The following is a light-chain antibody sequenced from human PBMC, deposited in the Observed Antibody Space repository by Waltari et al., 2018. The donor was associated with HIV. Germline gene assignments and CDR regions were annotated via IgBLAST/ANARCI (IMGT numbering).Light chain of an antibody. CDR2: GNS. Sequence: QSVLAQPPSVSGAPGQRDTISCPRNSSNNGAGYDGHRDQQLPGTAPKLLIYGNSNRPSGVPDRFSGSKSGTSASLAITGLQAEDEADYYCQSYDSSLSAYVVFGGGTKLTVL. V-gene: IGLV1-40*01. CDR3: QSYDSSLSAYVV. J-gene: IGLJ2*01. CDR1: SSNNGAGYD.